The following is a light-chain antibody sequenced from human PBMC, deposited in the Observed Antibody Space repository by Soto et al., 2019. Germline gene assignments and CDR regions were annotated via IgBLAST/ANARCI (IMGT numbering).Light chain of an antibody. CDR1: QSVSSN. CDR2: DAS. J-gene: IGKJ1*01. CDR3: QQYNNWPQT. V-gene: IGKV3-15*01. Sequence: EIVMTQSPATLSVSPVERATLSCRASQSVSSNLAWYQQKPGQAPRLLIYDASTRATGIPARFSGSGSGTDFTLTISGLQSEDFAVYYCQQYNNWPQTFGQGTTGDIK.